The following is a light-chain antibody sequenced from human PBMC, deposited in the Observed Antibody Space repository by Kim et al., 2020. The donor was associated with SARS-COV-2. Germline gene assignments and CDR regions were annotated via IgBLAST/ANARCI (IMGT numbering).Light chain of an antibody. J-gene: IGKJ4*01. V-gene: IGKV3-15*01. Sequence: SLAPGERATLSFRASQSVSNNLAWYQQKPGQAPRLLIYGASTRATGIPARFSGSGSGTEFTLIISSLQSEDFAVYYCQQYNNWPLFGGGTKVDIK. CDR3: QQYNNWPL. CDR1: QSVSNN. CDR2: GAS.